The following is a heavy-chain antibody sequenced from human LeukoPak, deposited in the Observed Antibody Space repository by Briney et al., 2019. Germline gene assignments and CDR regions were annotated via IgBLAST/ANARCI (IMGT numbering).Heavy chain of an antibody. CDR2: IYHSGST. V-gene: IGHV4-38-2*01. CDR1: GYSISRGYY. Sequence: KTSETLSLTCAVSGYSISRGYYWGWIRQPPGKGLEWIGSIYHSGSTYYNPSLKSRVTISVDTSKNQFSLKLSSVTAADTAVYYCARLPQLLWFGELMVYWGQGTLVTVSS. J-gene: IGHJ4*02. D-gene: IGHD3-10*01. CDR3: ARLPQLLWFGELMVY.